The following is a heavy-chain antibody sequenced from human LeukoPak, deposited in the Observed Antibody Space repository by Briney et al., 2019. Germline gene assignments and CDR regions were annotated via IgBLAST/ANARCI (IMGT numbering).Heavy chain of an antibody. Sequence: PGGSLRLSCAASGFTFSSHWMHWVRQAPGKGLEWVAVISYDGSNKYYADSVKGRFTISRDNSKNTLYLQMNSLRAEDTAVYYCAVLGARGMDVWGQGTTVTVSS. CDR2: ISYDGSNK. V-gene: IGHV3-30-3*01. J-gene: IGHJ6*02. CDR1: GFTFSSHW. CDR3: AVLGARGMDV. D-gene: IGHD1-26*01.